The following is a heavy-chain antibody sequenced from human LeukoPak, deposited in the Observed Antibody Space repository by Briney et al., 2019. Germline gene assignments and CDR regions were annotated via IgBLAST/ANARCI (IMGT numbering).Heavy chain of an antibody. CDR3: ARADVLWFGELVDY. Sequence: ASVKASCKASGYTFTGYYMHWVRQAPEQGLEWMGWINPNSGGTNYAQKFQGRVTMTRDTSISTAYMELSRLRSDDTAVYYCARADVLWFGELVDYWGQGTLVTVSS. V-gene: IGHV1-2*02. CDR2: INPNSGGT. J-gene: IGHJ4*02. D-gene: IGHD3-10*01. CDR1: GYTFTGYY.